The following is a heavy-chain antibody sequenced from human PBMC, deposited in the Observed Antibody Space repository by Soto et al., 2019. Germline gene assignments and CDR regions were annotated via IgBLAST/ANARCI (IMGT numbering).Heavy chain of an antibody. CDR2: INPSGGST. V-gene: IGHV1-46*03. Sequence: ASVKVSCKASGYTFTSYYMHWVRQAPGQGLEWMGIINPSGGSTSYAQKFQGRVTMTRDTSTSTVYMELSSLRSEDTAVYYCAKVEVAKGYYYGMDVWGQGTTVTVSS. CDR1: GYTFTSYY. CDR3: AKVEVAKGYYYGMDV. D-gene: IGHD6-19*01. J-gene: IGHJ6*02.